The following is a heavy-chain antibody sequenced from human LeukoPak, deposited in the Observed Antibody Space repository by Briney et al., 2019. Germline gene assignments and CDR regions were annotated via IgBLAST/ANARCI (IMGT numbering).Heavy chain of an antibody. D-gene: IGHD2-2*01. J-gene: IGHJ6*02. CDR1: GGSVSSGGYY. Sequence: SETLSLTCTVSGGSVSSGGYYWSWIRQHPGKGLEWIGYIYYSGSTYYNPSLKSRVTISVDTSKNQFSLKLSSVTAADTAVYYCARDRRYCSSTSCYGDHYYYYGMDVWGQGTTVTVS. V-gene: IGHV4-31*03. CDR3: ARDRRYCSSTSCYGDHYYYYGMDV. CDR2: IYYSGST.